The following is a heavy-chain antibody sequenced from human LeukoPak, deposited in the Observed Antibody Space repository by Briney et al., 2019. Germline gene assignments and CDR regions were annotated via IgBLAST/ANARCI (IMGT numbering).Heavy chain of an antibody. CDR3: ARHYRRGYSGYDHSSFDS. D-gene: IGHD5-12*01. Sequence: SETLSLTCTVSGGSISTYYWSWIRQPPGKGLEWIGYIYYSGSTNYNPSLKSRVTISLDTSKNQFSLKLSSVIAADTAVYYCARHYRRGYSGYDHSSFDSWGQGTLVTVSS. J-gene: IGHJ4*02. CDR1: GGSISTYY. CDR2: IYYSGST. V-gene: IGHV4-59*08.